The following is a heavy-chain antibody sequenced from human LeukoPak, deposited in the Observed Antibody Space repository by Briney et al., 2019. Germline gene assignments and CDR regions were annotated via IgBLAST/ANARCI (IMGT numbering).Heavy chain of an antibody. Sequence: GGSLRLSCAASGFTFDDYGVSWVRHAPGKGVEWVSGINWNGGSTVYADSVKGRFTISRDNAKNSLYLQMNSLRAEDTALYHCARDAIVEDNAFDIWGQGTMVTVSS. CDR2: INWNGGST. CDR3: ARDAIVEDNAFDI. V-gene: IGHV3-20*01. CDR1: GFTFDDYG. J-gene: IGHJ3*02. D-gene: IGHD3-22*01.